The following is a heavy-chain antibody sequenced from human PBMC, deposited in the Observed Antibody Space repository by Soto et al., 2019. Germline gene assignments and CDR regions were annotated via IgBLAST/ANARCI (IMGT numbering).Heavy chain of an antibody. D-gene: IGHD3-9*01. J-gene: IGHJ5*02. Sequence: SXKVSFKASGYTXTGYYMDLVRQAPGQGLEWMGWINPNSGGTNYAQKFQGRVTMTRDKSISTAYMELSRLRSDDTAVYYCARVPWDILTGYYPKSKLGFDPWGQGTLGTVSS. CDR2: INPNSGGT. CDR3: ARVPWDILTGYYPKSKLGFDP. CDR1: GYTXTGYY. V-gene: IGHV1-2*02.